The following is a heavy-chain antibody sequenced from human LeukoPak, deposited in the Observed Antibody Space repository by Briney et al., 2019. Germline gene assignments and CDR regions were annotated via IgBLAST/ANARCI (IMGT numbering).Heavy chain of an antibody. J-gene: IGHJ5*02. Sequence: SETLSLTCTVYGGSISSGGYYWSWIRQHPGKGLEWIGYIYYSGSTYYNPSLKSRVTISVDTSKNQFSLKLSSVTAADTAVYYCARVDYDYVWGSYRFSHNWFDPWGQGTLVTVSS. CDR1: GGSISSGGYY. V-gene: IGHV4-31*03. D-gene: IGHD3-16*02. CDR3: ARVDYDYVWGSYRFSHNWFDP. CDR2: IYYSGST.